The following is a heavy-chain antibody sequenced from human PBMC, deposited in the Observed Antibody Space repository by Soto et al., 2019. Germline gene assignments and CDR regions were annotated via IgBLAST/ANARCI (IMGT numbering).Heavy chain of an antibody. CDR3: ARLGGYYQALDS. CDR1: DGSISPYY. J-gene: IGHJ4*02. V-gene: IGHV4-59*08. D-gene: IGHD3-22*01. CDR2: IYYAGTT. Sequence: ETLSLTCTVSDGSISPYYWSWIRQPPGKGLEWIGYIYYAGTTTYNPSLKSRVSISVDTSKNEVSLKLTSVTAADTAVYYCARLGGYYQALDSWGQGTQVTVSS.